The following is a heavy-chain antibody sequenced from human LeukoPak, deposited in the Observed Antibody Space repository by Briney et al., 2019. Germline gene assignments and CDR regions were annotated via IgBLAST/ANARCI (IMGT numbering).Heavy chain of an antibody. D-gene: IGHD6-19*01. J-gene: IGHJ5*02. V-gene: IGHV4-59*11. CDR3: ARLIGDIAVSGTSWFDP. CDR1: GGSISSHY. Sequence: SETLSLTCTVSGGSISSHYWSWIRQAPGKGLEWIGYIYYSGSTNYNPSLKSRVTISVDTSKNQFSLKLSSVTAADTAMYYCARLIGDIAVSGTSWFDPSGQGTLVTVSS. CDR2: IYYSGST.